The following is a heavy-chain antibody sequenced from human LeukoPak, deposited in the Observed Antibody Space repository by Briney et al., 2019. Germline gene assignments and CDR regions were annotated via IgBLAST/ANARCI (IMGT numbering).Heavy chain of an antibody. CDR3: SSGNSHAFDI. J-gene: IGHJ3*02. V-gene: IGHV3-74*01. D-gene: IGHD4-23*01. Sequence: GGSLRLSCAASGFTFSSYWMHWVRQAPGKGLVWVSRVNSDGSSTSYADSVKGRFTISRDNAKNTLYLQMNNLRAEDTAVYYCSSGNSHAFDIWGQGTMVTVSS. CDR2: VNSDGSST. CDR1: GFTFSSYW.